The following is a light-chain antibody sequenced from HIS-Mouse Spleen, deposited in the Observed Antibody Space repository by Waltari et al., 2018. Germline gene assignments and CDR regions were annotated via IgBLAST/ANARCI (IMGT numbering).Light chain of an antibody. Sequence: QSALTQPASVSGSPGQSITISCTGTSSDVGSYNLVSWYQQHPAKAPQRMIYEGSKRPSGVSNRCSGSKSGNTASLTISGLQAEDEADYYCCSYAGSSTYVFGTGTKVTVL. V-gene: IGLV2-23*01. CDR3: CSYAGSSTYV. CDR2: EGS. CDR1: SSDVGSYNL. J-gene: IGLJ1*01.